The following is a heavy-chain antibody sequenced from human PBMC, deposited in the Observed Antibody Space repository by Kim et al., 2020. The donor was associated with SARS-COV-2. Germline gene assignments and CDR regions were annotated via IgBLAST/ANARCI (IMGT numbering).Heavy chain of an antibody. CDR3: AKDRKYYDRSGGAFDI. V-gene: IGHV3-9*01. Sequence: GGSLRLSCAVSGFTFDDYAMHWVRQAPGKGLEWVSGISWYSGSIGYADSVKGRFTISRDNAKNSLYLQMNSLRAEDTALYYCAKDRKYYDRSGGAFDIWGPGTMDTVSA. CDR2: ISWYSGSI. D-gene: IGHD3-22*01. CDR1: GFTFDDYA. J-gene: IGHJ3*02.